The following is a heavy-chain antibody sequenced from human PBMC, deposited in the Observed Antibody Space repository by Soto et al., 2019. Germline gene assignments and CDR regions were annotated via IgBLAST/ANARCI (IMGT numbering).Heavy chain of an antibody. J-gene: IGHJ4*02. CDR1: GFTFSSYN. Sequence: EVQLVESGEGLVQPGGSLRLSCAASGFTFSSYNIHWIRQAPGKGLEFVAAISRSGGSTYYAGSVKGRFTITRDNSKNTVWLQMDSLRAEDMAVYYCARARSGRSQCYYFDYWGRGALVSVSS. V-gene: IGHV3-64*02. D-gene: IGHD2-15*01. CDR3: ARARSGRSQCYYFDY. CDR2: ISRSGGST.